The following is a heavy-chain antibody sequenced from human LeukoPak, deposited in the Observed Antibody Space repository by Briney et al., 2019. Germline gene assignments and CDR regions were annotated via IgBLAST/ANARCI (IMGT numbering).Heavy chain of an antibody. V-gene: IGHV1-8*03. CDR2: INPNSGNT. Sequence: ASVKVSCKASGYTFTGYYMHWVRQAPGQGLEWMGRINPNSGNTGYAQKFQGRVTITRNTSISTAYMELSSLRSEDTAVYYCARGSGGTIFGVVIDYYYYMDVWGKGTTVTVSS. CDR3: ARGSGGTIFGVVIDYYYYMDV. J-gene: IGHJ6*03. CDR1: GYTFTGYY. D-gene: IGHD3-3*01.